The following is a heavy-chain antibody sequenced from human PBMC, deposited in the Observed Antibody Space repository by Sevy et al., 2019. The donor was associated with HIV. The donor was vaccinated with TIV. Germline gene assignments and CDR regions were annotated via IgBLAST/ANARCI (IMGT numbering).Heavy chain of an antibody. V-gene: IGHV4-59*08. J-gene: IGHJ5*02. D-gene: IGHD2-2*01. CDR2: IHYRGST. Sequence: SETLSLTCTVSDGSITSHYWSWIRQPPGKGLEWIGYIHYRGSTNYNPSLKSRVTISVDTSKNQFSLKLGSVTAADTAVYYCARHVDARWFDPWGQGALVTVSS. CDR3: ARHVDARWFDP. CDR1: DGSITSHY.